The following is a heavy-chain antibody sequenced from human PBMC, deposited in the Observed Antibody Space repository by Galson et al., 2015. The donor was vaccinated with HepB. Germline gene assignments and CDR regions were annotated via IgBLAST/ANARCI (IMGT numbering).Heavy chain of an antibody. CDR3: ARSFWGVGDVTFDI. V-gene: IGHV1-8*01. CDR2: MNPNSGNT. CDR1: GYTFTSYD. D-gene: IGHD3-10*01. Sequence: SVKVSCKASGYTFTSYDINWVRQATGQGLEWMGWMNPNSGNTGYAQKSQGRVTMTRNTSISTAYMELSSLRSEDTAVYYCARSFWGVGDVTFDIWGQGTMVTVSS. J-gene: IGHJ3*02.